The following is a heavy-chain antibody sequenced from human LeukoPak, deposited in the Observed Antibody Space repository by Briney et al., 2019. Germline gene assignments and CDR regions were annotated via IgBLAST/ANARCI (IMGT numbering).Heavy chain of an antibody. D-gene: IGHD3-16*01. Sequence: GESLKISCKGSGYDFTSYWIAWGRQMPGKGLEWRGNINPADSHITYSPSFQGQVTISVDKSISTAYLQWSSLKASDSAMYYCARHYSYAWFGYWGQGSLVTVSS. CDR1: GYDFTSYW. V-gene: IGHV5-51*01. CDR3: ARHYSYAWFGY. CDR2: INPADSHI. J-gene: IGHJ4*02.